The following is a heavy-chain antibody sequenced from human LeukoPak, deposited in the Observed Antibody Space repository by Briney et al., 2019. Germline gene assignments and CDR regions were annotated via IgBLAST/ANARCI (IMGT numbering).Heavy chain of an antibody. D-gene: IGHD6-13*01. CDR3: AKAIGANGRSLYIMDG. CDR1: GFVFATNV. CDR2: ISGSGGST. V-gene: IGHV3-23*01. Sequence: HPGGSLRPSCAASGFVFATNVMSWGPRAPGQGLEWVSVISGSGGSTYSADSVKGRFTLSRDNSKNTLYLQMNSLRAEDTAVYYCAKAIGANGRSLYIMDGWGQGTTVTVSS. J-gene: IGHJ6*02.